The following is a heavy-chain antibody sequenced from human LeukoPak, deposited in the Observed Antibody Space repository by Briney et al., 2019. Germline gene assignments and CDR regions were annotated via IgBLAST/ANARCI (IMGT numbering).Heavy chain of an antibody. CDR1: GGSISSYY. V-gene: IGHV4-59*08. Sequence: SETLSLTCTVSGGSISSYYWSWIRQPPGKGLEWIGYIYYSGNTNYNPSLKSRVTISIDTSKNQFSLKLSSVTAADTALYYCARLSRHTSGSNWFDPWGQGTLVTVSS. CDR3: ARLSRHTSGSNWFDP. D-gene: IGHD5-12*01. CDR2: IYYSGNT. J-gene: IGHJ5*02.